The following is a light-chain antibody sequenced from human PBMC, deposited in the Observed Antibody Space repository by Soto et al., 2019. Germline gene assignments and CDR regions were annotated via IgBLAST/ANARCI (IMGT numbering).Light chain of an antibody. V-gene: IGKV1-5*03. CDR2: KAS. J-gene: IGKJ1*01. CDR1: QSISSW. CDR3: QQSYSSTWT. Sequence: DIQMTQSPSTLSASVGDRFTITFRASQSISSWLAWYQQKPGKAPKLLIYKASSLESGVPSRFSGSGSGTEFTLTISSLQPEDFATYSCQQSYSSTWTSGQGTKVDIK.